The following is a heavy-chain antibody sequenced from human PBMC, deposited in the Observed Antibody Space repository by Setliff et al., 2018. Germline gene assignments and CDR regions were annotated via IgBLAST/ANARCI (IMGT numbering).Heavy chain of an antibody. Sequence: PSETLSLTCTVSGGSINSMSYYWGWIRQPPGKGLEWIGSIYHSGSSYYNPSLRSRVTMSVDPSKNQFALNLRSVTAADTAVYYCVRDRTAYSYGLDVWAQGTTVTVSS. CDR3: VRDRTAYSYGLDV. D-gene: IGHD5-18*01. CDR2: IYHSGSS. J-gene: IGHJ6*02. CDR1: GGSINSMSYY. V-gene: IGHV4-39*06.